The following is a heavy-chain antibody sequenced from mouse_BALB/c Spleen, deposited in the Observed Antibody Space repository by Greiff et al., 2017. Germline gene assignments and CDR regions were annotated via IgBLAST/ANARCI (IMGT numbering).Heavy chain of an antibody. CDR1: GYSITSDYA. CDR2: ISYSGST. D-gene: IGHD3-1*01. CDR3: ARSQLGLRAWFAY. V-gene: IGHV3-2*02. J-gene: IGHJ3*01. Sequence: EVQLQESGPGLVKPSQSLSLTCTVTGYSITSDYAWNWIRQFPGNKLEWMGYISYSGSTSYNPSLKSRISITRDTSKNQFFLQLNSVTTEDTATYYCARSQLGLRAWFAYWGQGTLVTVSA.